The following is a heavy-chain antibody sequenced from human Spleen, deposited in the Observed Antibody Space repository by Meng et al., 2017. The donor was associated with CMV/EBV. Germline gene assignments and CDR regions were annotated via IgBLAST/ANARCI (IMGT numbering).Heavy chain of an antibody. CDR3: ARIRSGYSIN. J-gene: IGHJ4*02. D-gene: IGHD5-12*01. V-gene: IGHV3-11*01. CDR2: ISRSGSAV. CDR1: GFVFSASY. Sequence: LSCAASGFVFSASYMSWIRQAPGKGLEWVSYISRSGSAVNYADSVKGRFTISRDNANDSLFLQMNSLRAEDTAIYYCARIRSGYSINWGQGTLVTVSS.